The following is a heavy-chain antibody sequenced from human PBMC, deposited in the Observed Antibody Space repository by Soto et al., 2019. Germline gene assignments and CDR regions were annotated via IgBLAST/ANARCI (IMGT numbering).Heavy chain of an antibody. J-gene: IGHJ4*02. CDR1: GFNFSSYG. CDR2: ISYDGSNK. D-gene: IGHD6-13*01. V-gene: IGHV3-30*18. Sequence: QVQLVESGGGVVQPGRSLRLSCAASGFNFSSYGMHWVRQAPGKGLEWVAVISYDGSNKYYADSVKGRFTISRDNSKNTLYLKVNSLSAEDTAVDYFAKWVEQQLGYYDYWGQGTLVTVSS. CDR3: AKWVEQQLGYYDY.